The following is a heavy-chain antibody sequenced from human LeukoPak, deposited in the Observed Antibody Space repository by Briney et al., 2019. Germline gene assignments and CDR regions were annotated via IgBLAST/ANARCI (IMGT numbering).Heavy chain of an antibody. CDR2: ISSSSSYI. CDR3: ARGSGSSSLNWFDP. D-gene: IGHD6-6*01. V-gene: IGHV3-21*01. CDR1: GFTFSSYS. J-gene: IGHJ5*02. Sequence: PGGSLRLSCAASGFTFSSYSMNWVRQAPGKGLEWVSSISSSSSYIYYADSVKGRFTISRDNSKNTLYLQMNSLRAEDTAVYYCARGSGSSSLNWFDPWGQGTLVTVSS.